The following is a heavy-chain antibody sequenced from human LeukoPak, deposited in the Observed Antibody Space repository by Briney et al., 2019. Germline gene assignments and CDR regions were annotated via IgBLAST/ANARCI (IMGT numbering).Heavy chain of an antibody. D-gene: IGHD3-3*01. CDR1: GFTFSGSA. CDR2: IRSKANSYAT. J-gene: IGHJ5*02. CDR3: TRHYDFWSGFGFDP. V-gene: IGHV3-73*01. Sequence: PGGSLRLSCAAFGFTFSGSAMHWVRQASGKGLEWVGRIRSKANSYATAYAASVKGRFTISRDDSKNTAYLQMNSLKTEDTAVYYCTRHYDFWSGFGFDPWGQGTLVTVSS.